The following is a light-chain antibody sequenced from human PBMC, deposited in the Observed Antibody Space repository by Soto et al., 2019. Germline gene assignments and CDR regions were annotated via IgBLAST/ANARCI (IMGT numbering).Light chain of an antibody. Sequence: DIHMTQSPSTLSSSVLDRFTITCRATQTINTRLAWYQQKPGKAPKLLIYDASSLESGVPSRFSGSGSGTEFTLTISGLQPDDFATYYCQHYDTYRATFGLGTKVDIK. J-gene: IGKJ1*01. CDR1: QTINTR. CDR2: DAS. CDR3: QHYDTYRAT. V-gene: IGKV1-5*01.